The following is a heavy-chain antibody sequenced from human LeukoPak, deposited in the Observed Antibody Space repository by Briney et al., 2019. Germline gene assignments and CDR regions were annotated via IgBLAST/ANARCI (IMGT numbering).Heavy chain of an antibody. Sequence: PGGSLRLSCAASGFTFSSYWMHWVRQAPGKGPVWVSRINSDGSSTSYADSVKGRFTISRDNAKNTLCLQMNSLRAEDTAVYYCATSPGAVAGTTGGYRGQGTLVTVSS. CDR1: GFTFSSYW. CDR2: INSDGSST. CDR3: ATSPGAVAGTTGGY. J-gene: IGHJ4*02. V-gene: IGHV3-74*01. D-gene: IGHD6-19*01.